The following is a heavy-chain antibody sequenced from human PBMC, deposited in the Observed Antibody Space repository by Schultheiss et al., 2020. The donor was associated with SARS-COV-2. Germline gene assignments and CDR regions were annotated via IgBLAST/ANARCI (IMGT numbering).Heavy chain of an antibody. D-gene: IGHD3-9*01. CDR1: GYTFTSYD. Sequence: GESLKISCKASGYTFTSYDINWVRQATGQGLEWMGWMNPNSGNTGYAQKFQGRVTMTRDTSISTAYMELSRLRSDDTAVYYCARDYKRAVNLRYFDWPLIGGHYWGQGTLVTVSS. J-gene: IGHJ4*02. V-gene: IGHV1-8*01. CDR3: ARDYKRAVNLRYFDWPLIGGHY. CDR2: MNPNSGNT.